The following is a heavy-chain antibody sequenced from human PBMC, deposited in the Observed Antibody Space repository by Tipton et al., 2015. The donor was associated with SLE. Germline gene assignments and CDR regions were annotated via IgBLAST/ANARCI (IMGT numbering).Heavy chain of an antibody. V-gene: IGHV3-23*01. CDR3: AQGAPHDYRFDY. CDR2: ISGSGGST. CDR1: SSSSYY. J-gene: IGHJ4*02. Sequence: SSSSYYWGWIRQPPGKGLEWVSAISGSGGSTYYADSVKGRFTISRDNSKNTLYLQMNSLRAEDTAVYYCAQGAPHDYRFDYWGQGTRVTVSS. D-gene: IGHD4-11*01.